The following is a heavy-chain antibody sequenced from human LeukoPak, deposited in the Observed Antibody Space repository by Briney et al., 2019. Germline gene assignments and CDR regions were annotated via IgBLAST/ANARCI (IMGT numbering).Heavy chain of an antibody. V-gene: IGHV3-7*04. Sequence: GGSLRLSCAASGFTFGSYWMTWVRQAPGKGLEWVANINQDGSEKYYVDSVKGRFNFSRDNAKNSLYLQMNSLRAEDTAVYYCARVLHKRNYDSTTYYGYWGQGTLVTVSS. CDR1: GFTFGSYW. D-gene: IGHD3-22*01. J-gene: IGHJ4*02. CDR2: INQDGSEK. CDR3: ARVLHKRNYDSTTYYGY.